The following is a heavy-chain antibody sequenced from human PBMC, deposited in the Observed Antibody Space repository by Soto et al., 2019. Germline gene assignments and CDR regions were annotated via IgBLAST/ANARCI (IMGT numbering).Heavy chain of an antibody. Sequence: SETLSLTCTVSGASISGFYWSWILKSAGKGLEWIGRIYATGTTDYNPSLKSRVMMSVDTSKKQFSLKLRSVTAADTAVYYCVRDGTKTLRDWFDPWGQGISVTVSS. V-gene: IGHV4-4*07. J-gene: IGHJ5*02. CDR3: VRDGTKTLRDWFDP. CDR1: GASISGFY. CDR2: IYATGTT. D-gene: IGHD1-1*01.